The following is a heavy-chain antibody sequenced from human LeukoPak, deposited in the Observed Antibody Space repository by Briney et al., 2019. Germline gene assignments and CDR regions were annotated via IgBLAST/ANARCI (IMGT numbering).Heavy chain of an antibody. J-gene: IGHJ5*02. Sequence: PSETLSLTCTVSGGSISGNYWSWIRQPPGKGLEWIGHMFNSGSTEYNPSFESRVTITLDSSKNQFSLKLSSVTAADTAMYYCANTTAFRFDPWGQGTLVTVSS. CDR1: GGSISGNY. D-gene: IGHD2-21*02. V-gene: IGHV4-59*01. CDR2: MFNSGST. CDR3: ANTTAFRFDP.